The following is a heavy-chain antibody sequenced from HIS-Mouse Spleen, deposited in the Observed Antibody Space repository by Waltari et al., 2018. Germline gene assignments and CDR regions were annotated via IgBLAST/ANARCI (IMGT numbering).Heavy chain of an antibody. Sequence: QVQLQQWGAGRLNPSETLSLTCAVYGGSFSGYYWLWIRQPPGKGLEWIGEINHSGSTNYNPSLKSRVTISVDTSKNQFSLKLSSVTAADTAVYYCASIDGRSSFFDYWGQGTLVTVSS. CDR1: GGSFSGYY. CDR2: INHSGST. V-gene: IGHV4-34*01. CDR3: ASIDGRSSFFDY. J-gene: IGHJ4*02. D-gene: IGHD6-13*01.